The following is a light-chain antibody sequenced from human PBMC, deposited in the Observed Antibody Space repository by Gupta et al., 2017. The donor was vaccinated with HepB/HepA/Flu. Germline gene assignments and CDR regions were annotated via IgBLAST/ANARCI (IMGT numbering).Light chain of an antibody. Sequence: DTQITQSPSPLSVSVGDRVTVTCRASQSISGWLAWYQQKPGKAPKLLIHKASSLESGVPSRFSGSGSGTEFTLTISSLQPDDFAIYFCQQYVTYPLTFGGGTKVEI. J-gene: IGKJ4*01. CDR3: QQYVTYPLT. CDR2: KAS. CDR1: QSISGW. V-gene: IGKV1-5*03.